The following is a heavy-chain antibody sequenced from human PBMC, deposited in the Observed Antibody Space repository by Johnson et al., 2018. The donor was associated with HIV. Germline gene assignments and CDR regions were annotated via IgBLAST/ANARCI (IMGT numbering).Heavy chain of an antibody. V-gene: IGHV3-30*02. D-gene: IGHD6-19*01. Sequence: QVQLVESGGGLVQPGGSLRLSCAASGFTFSSYGMHWVRQSPGKGLEWVAFIRYDGSNKYYGDSVKGRFTTFRDNSKNTLYLQMNSLRAEATAVYYCAKSPRPYSSGWYGDAFDIWGQGTMVTVSS. CDR3: AKSPRPYSSGWYGDAFDI. J-gene: IGHJ3*02. CDR1: GFTFSSYG. CDR2: IRYDGSNK.